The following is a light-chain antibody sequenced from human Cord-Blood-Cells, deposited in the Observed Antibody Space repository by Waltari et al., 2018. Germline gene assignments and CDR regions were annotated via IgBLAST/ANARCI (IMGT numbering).Light chain of an antibody. V-gene: IGKV1-33*01. CDR3: QQYDNLPRT. J-gene: IGKJ4*01. Sequence: IQLTQSPPSLSASVGDRGTITSQASQDISNYLNWYKQKPGKVPKILIYDASNLETGVPSRFSGSGSGTDFTFTISSLQPEDIATYYCQQYDNLPRTFGGGTKVEIK. CDR1: QDISNY. CDR2: DAS.